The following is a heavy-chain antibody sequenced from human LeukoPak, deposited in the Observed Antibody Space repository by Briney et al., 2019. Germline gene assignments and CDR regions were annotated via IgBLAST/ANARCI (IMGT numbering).Heavy chain of an antibody. CDR2: IYPRGST. Sequence: PSQTLSLTCAVSGGSISSGSYSWSWIRQPPGKGLEWIGYIYPRGSTYYNPSLKSRVILSLDKSKNQFSLKLSSVTAADTAVYYCARVGGGDSSSWYEIKPYNWLDPWGQGTLVTVSS. D-gene: IGHD6-13*01. CDR3: ARVGGGDSSSWYEIKPYNWLDP. J-gene: IGHJ5*02. V-gene: IGHV4-30-2*01. CDR1: GGSISSGSYS.